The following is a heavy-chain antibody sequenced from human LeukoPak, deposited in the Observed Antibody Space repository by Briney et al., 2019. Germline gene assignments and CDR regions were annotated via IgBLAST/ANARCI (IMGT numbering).Heavy chain of an antibody. V-gene: IGHV4-38-2*01. D-gene: IGHD3-22*01. Sequence: SETLSLTCVVSGYSISNGYYWEWIRQFPGKGLEWIGNIFHSGSSYYNPSLRSRVTISVDTSKNQFSLNVTSVTAADTAVYYCARSLYFYDSSGSSFPGHWGQGTLVTVSS. CDR2: IFHSGSS. CDR3: ARSLYFYDSSGSSFPGH. CDR1: GYSISNGYY. J-gene: IGHJ4*02.